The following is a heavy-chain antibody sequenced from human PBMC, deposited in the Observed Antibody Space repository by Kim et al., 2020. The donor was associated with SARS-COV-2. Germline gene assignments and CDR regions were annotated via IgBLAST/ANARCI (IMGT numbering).Heavy chain of an antibody. CDR1: GGSISSGGYY. V-gene: IGHV4-31*03. D-gene: IGHD3-22*01. J-gene: IGHJ5*02. CDR2: IYYSGST. Sequence: SETLSLTCTVSGGSISSGGYYWSWIRQHPGKGLEWIGYIYYSGSTYYNPSLKSRVTISVDTSKNQFSLKLSSVTAADTAVYYCARAQILNYYDSSGYYMNWFDPWGEGTLVTVSS. CDR3: ARAQILNYYDSSGYYMNWFDP.